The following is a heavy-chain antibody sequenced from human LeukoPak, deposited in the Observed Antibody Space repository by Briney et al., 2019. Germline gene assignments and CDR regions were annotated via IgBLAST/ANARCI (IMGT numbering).Heavy chain of an antibody. CDR3: AKDFRPFDYGGQTGYFDY. Sequence: PGGSQRLSCAASGFTFDDYAMHWVRQAPGKGLEWVSGISWNSGSICYADSVKGRFTISRDNAKNSLYLQMNSLRAEDTALYYCAKDFRPFDYGGQTGYFDYWGQGTLVTVSS. D-gene: IGHD4-23*01. J-gene: IGHJ4*02. CDR1: GFTFDDYA. CDR2: ISWNSGSI. V-gene: IGHV3-9*01.